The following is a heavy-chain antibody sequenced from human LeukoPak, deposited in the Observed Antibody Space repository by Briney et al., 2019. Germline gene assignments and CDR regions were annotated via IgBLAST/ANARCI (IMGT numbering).Heavy chain of an antibody. J-gene: IGHJ4*02. V-gene: IGHV4-39*02. CDR3: AREQWLVIDY. CDR1: GGSISSSSYY. CDR2: IYYSGST. D-gene: IGHD6-19*01. Sequence: SETLSLTCTVSGGSISSSSYYWGCIRQPPGKGLVWIGSIYYSGSTYYNPSLKSRVTISVDTSKNQFSLKLSSVTAADTAVYYCAREQWLVIDYWGQGTLVTVSS.